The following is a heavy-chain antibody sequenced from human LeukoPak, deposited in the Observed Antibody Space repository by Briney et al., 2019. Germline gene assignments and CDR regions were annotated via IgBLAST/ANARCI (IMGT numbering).Heavy chain of an antibody. D-gene: IGHD1-26*01. Sequence: SQTLSLTCAISGDSVSSNSAAWNWIRQSPSRGLEWLGRTYYRSKWYRGYAVSVKSRITINPDTSQNQFSLQLTCVTPEETAVYSCERGGSYPLDYWGQGTLVTVSS. CDR2: TYYRSKWYR. J-gene: IGHJ4*02. V-gene: IGHV6-1*01. CDR3: ERGGSYPLDY. CDR1: GDSVSSNSAA.